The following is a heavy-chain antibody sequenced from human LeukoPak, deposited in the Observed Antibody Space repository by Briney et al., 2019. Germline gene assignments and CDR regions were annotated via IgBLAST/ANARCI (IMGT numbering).Heavy chain of an antibody. CDR3: ASAENSYGYGIPYNWFDP. V-gene: IGHV1-69*06. J-gene: IGHJ5*02. D-gene: IGHD5-18*01. CDR2: IIPIFGTA. CDR1: GGTFSSYA. Sequence: SVKVSCKASGGTFSSYAISWVRQAPGQGLEWMGGIIPIFGTANYAQKFQGRVTITADKSTSTAYMELSSLRSEDTAVYYCASAENSYGYGIPYNWFDPWGQGTLVTVSS.